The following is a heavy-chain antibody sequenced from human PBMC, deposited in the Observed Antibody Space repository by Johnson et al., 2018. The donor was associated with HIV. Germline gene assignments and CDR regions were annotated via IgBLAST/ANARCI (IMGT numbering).Heavy chain of an antibody. Sequence: QVQLVESGGGVVQPGRSLRLSCAASGFTFSSYAMHWVRQAPGTGLEWVAAISYDGSNKYYADSVTGRFTISRDTSKTTIYLQMNSLRHEDTALYYCATRKDILTGYDAFDIWGQGTMVTVSS. J-gene: IGHJ3*02. V-gene: IGHV3-30*04. D-gene: IGHD3-9*01. CDR2: ISYDGSNK. CDR1: GFTFSSYA. CDR3: ATRKDILTGYDAFDI.